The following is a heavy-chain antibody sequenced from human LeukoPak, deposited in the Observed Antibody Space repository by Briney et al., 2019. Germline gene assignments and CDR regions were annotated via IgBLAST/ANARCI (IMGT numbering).Heavy chain of an antibody. V-gene: IGHV1-2*02. J-gene: IGHJ6*02. CDR3: GLLWFGELYGYGMDV. Sequence: GASVKVSCKASGYTFTGYYMHWVRQAPGQGLEWMAWINPNSGGTNYAQKFQGRVTMTRDTSISTAYMELSRLRSDDTAVYYCGLLWFGELYGYGMDVWGQGTTVTVSS. CDR1: GYTFTGYY. D-gene: IGHD3-10*01. CDR2: INPNSGGT.